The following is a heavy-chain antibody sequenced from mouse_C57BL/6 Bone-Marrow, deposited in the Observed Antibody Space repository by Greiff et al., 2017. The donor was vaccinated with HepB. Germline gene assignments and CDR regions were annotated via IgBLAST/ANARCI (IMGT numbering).Heavy chain of an antibody. D-gene: IGHD2-4*01. V-gene: IGHV10-1*01. CDR2: IRSKSNNYAT. J-gene: IGHJ2*01. CDR3: VRDYTVYYFDY. Sequence: EVKVIESGGGLVQPKGSLKLSCAASGFSFNTYAMNWVRQAPGKGLEWVARIRSKSNNYATYYADSVKDRFTISRDDSESMLYLQMNNLKTEDTAMYYGVRDYTVYYFDYWGQGTTLTVSS. CDR1: GFSFNTYA.